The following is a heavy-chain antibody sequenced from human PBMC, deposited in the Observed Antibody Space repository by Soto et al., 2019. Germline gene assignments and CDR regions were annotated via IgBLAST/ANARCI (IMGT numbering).Heavy chain of an antibody. CDR1: GFTFRSFT. J-gene: IGHJ5*02. Sequence: GGSLRLSCAASGFTFRSFTVNWVRQAPGKGLEWVSTISSNSAYIYYTDALRGRFTISRDNAKNSLHLQMNSLRAEDTAVYYCTRDASRDSSARGWFDPWGPGTLVTVSS. CDR3: TRDASRDSSARGWFDP. D-gene: IGHD6-13*01. V-gene: IGHV3-21*01. CDR2: ISSNSAYI.